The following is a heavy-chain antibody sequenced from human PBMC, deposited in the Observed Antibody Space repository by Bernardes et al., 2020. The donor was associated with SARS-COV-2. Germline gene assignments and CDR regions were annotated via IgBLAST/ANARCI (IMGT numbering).Heavy chain of an antibody. CDR3: ATAGNYRLDS. V-gene: IGHV3-74*01. Sequence: GGSLRLSCAASGLYWMHWVRQTPGQVLVWVSRINIDGTTTNYADSVKGRFIISRDNAKNMLYLQMNSLRGEDTAVYYCATAGNYRLDSWGQGTLVTVSS. J-gene: IGHJ5*01. CDR1: GLYW. CDR2: INIDGTTT. D-gene: IGHD1-7*01.